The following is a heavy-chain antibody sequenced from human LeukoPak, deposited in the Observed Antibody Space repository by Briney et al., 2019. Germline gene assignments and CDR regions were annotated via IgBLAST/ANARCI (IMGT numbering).Heavy chain of an antibody. D-gene: IGHD3-16*01. V-gene: IGHV3-48*04. CDR2: ISSSSSTI. Sequence: GGSLRLSCAASGFTFSSYSMNWVRQAPGKGLEWVSYISSSSSTIYYADSVKGRFTISRDNAKNSLYLQMNSLRAEDTAVYYCARERPRYYDYVWGSYGGDAFDIWGQGTMVTVSS. CDR1: GFTFSSYS. CDR3: ARERPRYYDYVWGSYGGDAFDI. J-gene: IGHJ3*02.